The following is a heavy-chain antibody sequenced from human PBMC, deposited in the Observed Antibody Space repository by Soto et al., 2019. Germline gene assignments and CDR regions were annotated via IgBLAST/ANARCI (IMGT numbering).Heavy chain of an antibody. D-gene: IGHD4-17*01. J-gene: IGHJ6*02. CDR2: INPSGSST. CDR3: ARRRTTAEYYGMDV. Sequence: ASVKVSCKASGGTFSSYAISWVRQAPGQGLEWMGIINPSGSSTSYAQKFQGRVSMTRDTSTSTVYMELSSLRSEDTAVYYCARRRTTAEYYGMDVWGQGTTVTVSS. CDR1: GGTFSSYA. V-gene: IGHV1-46*01.